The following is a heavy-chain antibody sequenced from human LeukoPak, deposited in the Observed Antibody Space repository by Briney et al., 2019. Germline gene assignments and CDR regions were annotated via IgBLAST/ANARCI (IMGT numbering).Heavy chain of an antibody. J-gene: IGHJ3*01. CDR2: ISDAGGRT. D-gene: IGHD2-8*01. V-gene: IGHV3-23*01. CDR1: GFTFITNV. Sequence: RGGSLRLSWAAFGFTFITNVMYCVRHVPGKGLEWVSGISDAGGRTYYAGSVKGRFTISRDNSKNTLYLQMNSLTDDDTAVYHCAKVRRSVTLNGGFALWGQETMATVSS. CDR3: AKVRRSVTLNGGFAL.